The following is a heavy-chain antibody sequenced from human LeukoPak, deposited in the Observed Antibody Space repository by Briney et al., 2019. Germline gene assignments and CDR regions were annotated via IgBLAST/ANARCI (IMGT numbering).Heavy chain of an antibody. V-gene: IGHV3-30*18. CDR1: GFTFSSYG. J-gene: IGHJ4*02. CDR2: ISYDGSNK. D-gene: IGHD5-12*01. Sequence: PGGSLRLSCAASGFTFSSYGMHWVRQAPGKGLEWVAVISYDGSNKYYADSVKGRFTISRDNSKNTLYLQMSSLRAEDTAVYYCAKDRYSGHDSGYYFDYWGQGTLVTVSS. CDR3: AKDRYSGHDSGYYFDY.